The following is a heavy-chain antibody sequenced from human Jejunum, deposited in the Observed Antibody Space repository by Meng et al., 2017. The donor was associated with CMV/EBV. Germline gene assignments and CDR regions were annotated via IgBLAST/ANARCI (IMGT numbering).Heavy chain of an antibody. CDR1: GFPVSGNY. D-gene: IGHD3-22*01. V-gene: IGHV3-53*01. Sequence: CAASGFPVSGNYLRWVRQAPGRGLQWVSVIYSNGSTFYADSVKGRFTISRDNSKNTLYLQLNSLRAEDTAVYYCAGGYYGSGGFALDYWGQGTLVTVSS. CDR2: IYSNGST. CDR3: AGGYYGSGGFALDY. J-gene: IGHJ4*02.